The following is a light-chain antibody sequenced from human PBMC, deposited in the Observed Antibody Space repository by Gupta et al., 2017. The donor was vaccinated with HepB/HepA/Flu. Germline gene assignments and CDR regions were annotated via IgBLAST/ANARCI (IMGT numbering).Light chain of an antibody. CDR1: ALTKRY. Sequence: FALTQAPSVSVSPGQTARITCSGDALTKRYVYWYQQKPGQAPILVIYKDSERPSGIPERFSGSSSGTTVTLTISGVQAEDEADYYCQSADSSETYVVFGGGTKLTVL. V-gene: IGLV3-25*03. J-gene: IGLJ2*01. CDR3: QSADSSETYVV. CDR2: KDS.